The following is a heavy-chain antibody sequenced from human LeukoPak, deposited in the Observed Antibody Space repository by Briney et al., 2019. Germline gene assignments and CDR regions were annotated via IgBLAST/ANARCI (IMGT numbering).Heavy chain of an antibody. J-gene: IGHJ3*02. CDR2: IYYSGST. V-gene: IGHV4-59*08. CDR3: ARPKGYDSSGYYHIDSFDI. D-gene: IGHD3-22*01. Sequence: SETLSLTCTVSGGSISSYYWSWIRQPPGKGLEWIGYIYYSGSTNYNPSLKSRVTISVDTSKNQFSLKLSSVTAADTAVYYCARPKGYDSSGYYHIDSFDIWGQGTMVTVGS. CDR1: GGSISSYY.